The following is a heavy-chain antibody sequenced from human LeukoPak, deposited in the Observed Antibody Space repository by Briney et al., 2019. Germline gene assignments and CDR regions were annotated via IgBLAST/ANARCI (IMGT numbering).Heavy chain of an antibody. CDR3: ARDMVRGAHSPFDP. D-gene: IGHD3-10*01. V-gene: IGHV3-7*01. CDR2: IKQDGSEK. CDR1: GFTFSSYW. J-gene: IGHJ5*02. Sequence: GGSLRLSCAASGFTFSSYWMSWVRQAPGKGLEWVANIKQDGSEKYYVDSVKGRFTISRDNAKNSLYLQMNSLRAEDTAVYYCARDMVRGAHSPFDPWGQGTLVTVSS.